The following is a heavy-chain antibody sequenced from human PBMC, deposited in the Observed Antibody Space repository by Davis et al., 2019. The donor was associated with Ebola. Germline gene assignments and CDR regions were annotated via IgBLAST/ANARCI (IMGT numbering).Heavy chain of an antibody. CDR2: IYSGTNT. V-gene: IGHV3-48*03. Sequence: GESLKISCAASGFTFSNYEMNWVRQAPGKGLEWVSYIYSGTNTYYADSVKGRFTISRDNSKNTLYLQMNSLRVEDTAVYYCARGSDYADYGSFDPWGQGTLVTVSS. J-gene: IGHJ5*02. CDR1: GFTFSNYE. D-gene: IGHD4-17*01. CDR3: ARGSDYADYGSFDP.